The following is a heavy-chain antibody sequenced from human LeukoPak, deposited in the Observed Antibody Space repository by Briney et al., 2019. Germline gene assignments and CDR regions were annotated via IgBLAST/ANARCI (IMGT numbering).Heavy chain of an antibody. CDR1: GFTVGSNY. Sequence: GGSLRLSCAASGFTVGSNYMSWVRQAPGKGLEWVSVIYSGGSTYYADSVKGRFTISRDNSKNTLYLQMNSLRAEDTAVYYCARAWYRFGQFDYWGQGTLVTVSS. CDR3: ARAWYRFGQFDY. V-gene: IGHV3-53*01. J-gene: IGHJ4*02. CDR2: IYSGGST. D-gene: IGHD3/OR15-3a*01.